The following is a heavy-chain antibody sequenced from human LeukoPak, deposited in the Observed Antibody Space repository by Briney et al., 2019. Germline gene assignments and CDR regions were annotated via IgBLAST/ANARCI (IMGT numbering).Heavy chain of an antibody. CDR2: IKKDGSDK. D-gene: IGHD3-22*01. V-gene: IGHV3-7*03. CDR1: GFTFSSYY. Sequence: PGGSLRLSCATSGFTFSSYYMSWVRQAPGKGLEWVANIKKDGSDKYYVDSVKGRFTISRDNSKNTLYLQMNSLRAEDTAVYYCAREDYESSGYFGRYWGQGTLVTVSS. J-gene: IGHJ4*02. CDR3: AREDYESSGYFGRY.